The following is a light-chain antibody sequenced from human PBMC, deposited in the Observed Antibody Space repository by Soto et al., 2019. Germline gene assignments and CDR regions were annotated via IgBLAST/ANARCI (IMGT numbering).Light chain of an antibody. CDR2: GAS. V-gene: IGKV3-20*01. CDR1: QSVSSN. CDR3: QQYDNSRT. Sequence: EIVLTQSPGTLSLSPGERATLSCRASQSVSSNLAWYQQKPGQAPRLLIYGASRRATGIPDRFSGSGSGTDFTLTISRLEPEDFAVYYCQQYDNSRTFGQGTKVEIK. J-gene: IGKJ1*01.